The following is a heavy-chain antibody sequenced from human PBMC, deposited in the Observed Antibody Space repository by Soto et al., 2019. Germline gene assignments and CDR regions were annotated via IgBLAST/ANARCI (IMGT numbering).Heavy chain of an antibody. CDR1: GFTFSSYS. J-gene: IGHJ4*02. Sequence: GGSLRLSCAASGFTFSSYSMNWVRQAPGKGLEWVSSISSSSSYIYYADSVKGRFTISRDNAKNSLYLQMNSLRAEDTAVYYCARVDIGSSAPFDYWGQGTLVTVSS. D-gene: IGHD6-6*01. CDR3: ARVDIGSSAPFDY. CDR2: ISSSSSYI. V-gene: IGHV3-21*01.